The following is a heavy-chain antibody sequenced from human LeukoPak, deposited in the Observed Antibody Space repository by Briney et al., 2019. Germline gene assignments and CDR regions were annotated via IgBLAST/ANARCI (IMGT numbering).Heavy chain of an antibody. D-gene: IGHD6-19*01. Sequence: ASVKVSCKASGYSFTSHYMHWVRQAPGQGLEWMGWINAGNGSTKYSQEFQGRVTITRDTSASTAYMELSSLRSEDMAVYYCAREYSSGWSYYMDVWGKGTTVTVSS. CDR1: GYSFTSHY. V-gene: IGHV1-3*03. CDR3: AREYSSGWSYYMDV. J-gene: IGHJ6*03. CDR2: INAGNGST.